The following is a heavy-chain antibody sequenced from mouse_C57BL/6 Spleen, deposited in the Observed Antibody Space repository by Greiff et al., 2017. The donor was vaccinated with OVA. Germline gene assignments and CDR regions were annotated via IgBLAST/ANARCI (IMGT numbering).Heavy chain of an antibody. CDR3: ARGVIYYGNYDAMDY. CDR1: GFTFSDYY. CDR2: INYDGSST. V-gene: IGHV5-16*01. J-gene: IGHJ4*01. D-gene: IGHD2-1*01. Sequence: EVKLMESEGGLVQPGSSMKLSCTASGFTFSDYYMAWVRQVPEKGLEWVANINYDGSSTYYLDSLKSRFIISRDNAKNILYLQMSSLKSEDTATYYCARGVIYYGNYDAMDYWGQGTSVTVSS.